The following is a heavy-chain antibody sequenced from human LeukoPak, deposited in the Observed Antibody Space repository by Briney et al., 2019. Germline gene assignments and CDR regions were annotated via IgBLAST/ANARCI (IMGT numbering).Heavy chain of an antibody. CDR2: IYYSGST. Sequence: SVTLSLTCTVSGGSISSYYWSWIRQPPGKGLEWIGYIYYSGSTNYNPSLKSRVTISVDTSKNQFSLKLSSVTAADTAVYYCARSRGWLRAFDYWGQGTLVTVSS. D-gene: IGHD5-12*01. J-gene: IGHJ4*02. CDR3: ARSRGWLRAFDY. V-gene: IGHV4-59*01. CDR1: GGSISSYY.